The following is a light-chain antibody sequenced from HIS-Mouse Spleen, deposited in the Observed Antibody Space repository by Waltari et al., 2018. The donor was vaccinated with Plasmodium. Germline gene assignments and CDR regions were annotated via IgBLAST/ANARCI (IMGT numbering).Light chain of an antibody. CDR3: YSTDSSGNHRV. CDR1: ALPRQY. CDR2: EDS. J-gene: IGLJ3*02. Sequence: SYELTQPPSVSVSPGQTARNTCSGDALPRQYAYLYQQKSGQAPVLVIYEDSKRPSGIPERFSGSSSGTMATLTISGAQVDDEADYYCYSTDSSGNHRVFGGGTKLTVL. V-gene: IGLV3-10*01.